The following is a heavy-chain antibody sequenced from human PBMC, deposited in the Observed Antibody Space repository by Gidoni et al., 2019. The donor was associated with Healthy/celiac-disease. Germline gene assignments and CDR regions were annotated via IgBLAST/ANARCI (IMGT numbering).Heavy chain of an antibody. D-gene: IGHD6-19*01. Sequence: QVQLVQSGAEVKKPGASVKVSCKAPGYTFTSYGISWVRQAPGQGLEWMGWISAYNGNTNYAQKLQGRVTMTTDTSTSTAYMELRSLRSDDTAVYYCAREVAVARDYYYYYGMDVWGQGTTVTVSS. CDR2: ISAYNGNT. CDR3: AREVAVARDYYYYYGMDV. J-gene: IGHJ6*02. CDR1: GYTFTSYG. V-gene: IGHV1-18*01.